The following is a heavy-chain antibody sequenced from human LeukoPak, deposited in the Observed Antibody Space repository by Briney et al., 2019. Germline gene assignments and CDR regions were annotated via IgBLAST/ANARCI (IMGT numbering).Heavy chain of an antibody. CDR1: GFTFSSYS. CDR3: ASRGVIILYAFDI. V-gene: IGHV3-21*01. J-gene: IGHJ3*02. Sequence: PGGSLRLSCAASGFTFSSYSMNWVRQAPGKGLEWVSSISSSSSYIYYADSVKGRFTISRDNAKNSLYLQMNSLRAEGTAVYYCASRGVIILYAFDIWGQGTMVTVSS. CDR2: ISSSSSYI. D-gene: IGHD3-3*01.